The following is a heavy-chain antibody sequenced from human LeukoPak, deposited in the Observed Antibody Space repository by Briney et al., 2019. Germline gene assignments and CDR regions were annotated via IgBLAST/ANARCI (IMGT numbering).Heavy chain of an antibody. CDR1: GYSISSGYY. Sequence: PSETLSLTCTVSGYSISSGYYWGWIRQPPGKRLEWIGSIYHSGSTYYNPSLKSRVTISVDTSKNQFSLKLSSVTAADTAVYYCASSGSYGNMDVWGKGTTVTVSS. D-gene: IGHD1-26*01. CDR3: ASSGSYGNMDV. J-gene: IGHJ6*04. CDR2: IYHSGST. V-gene: IGHV4-38-2*02.